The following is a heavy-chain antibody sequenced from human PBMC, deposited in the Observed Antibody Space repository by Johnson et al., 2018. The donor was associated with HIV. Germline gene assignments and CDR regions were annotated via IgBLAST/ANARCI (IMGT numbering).Heavy chain of an antibody. Sequence: QVQLVESGGGVVQPGRSLRLSCAASGFTFSSYAMHWVRQAPGKGLEWVAIISYDGSNKYYADSVKGRFTISRDNSKNTLYLQMNSLRAEDTAVYYCARDRVITFGGVIGRGAFDIWGQGTMVTVSS. CDR1: GFTFSSYA. J-gene: IGHJ3*02. D-gene: IGHD3-16*02. V-gene: IGHV3-30-3*01. CDR3: ARDRVITFGGVIGRGAFDI. CDR2: ISYDGSNK.